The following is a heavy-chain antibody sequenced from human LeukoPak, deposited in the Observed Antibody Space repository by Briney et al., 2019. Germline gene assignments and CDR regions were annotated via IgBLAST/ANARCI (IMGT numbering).Heavy chain of an antibody. V-gene: IGHV4-59*08. CDR2: IYYSGST. D-gene: IGHD3-22*01. CDR1: GGSISSYY. Sequence: SETLSLTCTVSGGSISSYYWSWIRQPPGKGLEWIGYIYYSGSTYYNPSLKSRVTISVDTSKNQFSLKLSSVTAADTAVYYCARYYDSSGYLDYWGQGTLVTVSP. J-gene: IGHJ4*02. CDR3: ARYYDSSGYLDY.